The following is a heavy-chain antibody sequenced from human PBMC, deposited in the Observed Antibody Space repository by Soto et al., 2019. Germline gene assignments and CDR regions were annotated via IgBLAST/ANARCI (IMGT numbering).Heavy chain of an antibody. D-gene: IGHD6-6*01. J-gene: IGHJ5*02. Sequence: SQTRSLTGAISGDTVSSYSAAWSCISQSPSGGLEWLGRTYYRSRFFSDYAESVKSRIIINPDTSKNQFSLQLKSVTPEDTAVYYCARDRYSSSGWFDPWGQGTPVTVSS. CDR3: ARDRYSSSGWFDP. CDR1: GDTVSSYSAA. CDR2: TYYRSRFFS. V-gene: IGHV6-1*01.